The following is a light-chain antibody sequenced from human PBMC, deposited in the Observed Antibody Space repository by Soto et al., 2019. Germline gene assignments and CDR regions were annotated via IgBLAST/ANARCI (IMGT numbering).Light chain of an antibody. CDR2: DVS. V-gene: IGLV2-14*01. CDR1: SSDVGGYNH. J-gene: IGLJ2*01. Sequence: QSALTQPASVSGSPGQSITISCTGTSSDVGGYNHVSWYQQHPGKAPKLMIYDVSNRPSGVSNRFSGSKSGNTASLTISGLQAEDEANYYCSSYTSSGTRVFGEGTKLTVL. CDR3: SSYTSSGTRV.